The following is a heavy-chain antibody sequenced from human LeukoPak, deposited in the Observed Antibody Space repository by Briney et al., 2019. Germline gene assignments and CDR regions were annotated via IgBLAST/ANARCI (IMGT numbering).Heavy chain of an antibody. CDR2: ISGGGGNT. Sequence: GGSLRLSCAASGFTFSSYAMSWVRQAPGKGLEWVSAISGGGGNTYYADSVKGRFTISRDNSKNTLYLQMNSLRAEDTAVYYCAKDQALIPPEREFDFWGQGTLVTVSS. D-gene: IGHD1-26*01. CDR1: GFTFSSYA. J-gene: IGHJ4*02. CDR3: AKDQALIPPEREFDF. V-gene: IGHV3-23*01.